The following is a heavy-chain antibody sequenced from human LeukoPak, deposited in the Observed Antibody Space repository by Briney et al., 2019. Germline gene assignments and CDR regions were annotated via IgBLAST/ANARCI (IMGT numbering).Heavy chain of an antibody. CDR2: IYTSGST. Sequence: KASETLSLTCTVSGGSISSGSYYWSWIRQPAGKGLEWIGRIYTSGSTNYNPSLKSRVTISVDTSKNQFSLKLSSVTAADTAVYYCARAGDYGNYYYWGQGTLVTVSS. V-gene: IGHV4-61*02. CDR1: GGSISSGSYY. J-gene: IGHJ4*02. D-gene: IGHD4-11*01. CDR3: ARAGDYGNYYY.